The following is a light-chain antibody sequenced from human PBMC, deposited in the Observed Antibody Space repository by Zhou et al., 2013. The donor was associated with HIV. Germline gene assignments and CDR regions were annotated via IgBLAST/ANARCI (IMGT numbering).Light chain of an antibody. CDR1: QSVTDNY. CDR2: GAS. V-gene: IGKV3-20*01. J-gene: IGKJ4*01. CDR3: HQYGSSPLT. Sequence: EIVLTQSPGTLSLSPGDRATLSCRASQSVTDNYLAWYQQKPGQAPRLLIYGASSRATAIPDRFSGSGSGTDFTLTISRLESEDSAVYYCHQYGSSPLTFGGGTKVEIK.